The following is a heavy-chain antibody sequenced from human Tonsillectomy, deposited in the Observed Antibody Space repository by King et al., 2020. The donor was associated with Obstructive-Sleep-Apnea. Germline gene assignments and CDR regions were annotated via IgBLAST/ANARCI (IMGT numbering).Heavy chain of an antibody. CDR3: AKGNLGHYLVY. D-gene: IGHD1-14*01. J-gene: IGHJ4*02. CDR2: IWHDGSNK. Sequence: VQLVESGGGVVQPGRSLSLSCAASGFTFTHHGMHWVRQAPGKGLEWVAVIWHDGSNKYYEDSVKGRFTVSRDNSKNILFLEMSRLRAEDTAVSYCAKGNLGHYLVYWGRGTLVTVSS. CDR1: GFTFTHHG. V-gene: IGHV3-33*06.